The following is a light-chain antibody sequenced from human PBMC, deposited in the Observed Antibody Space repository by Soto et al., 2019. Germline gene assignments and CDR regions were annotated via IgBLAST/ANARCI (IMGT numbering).Light chain of an antibody. Sequence: QPVLTQSSSASASLGSSVKLTGTLSSGHSSYIIAWHQQQPGKAPRYLMKLEGSGSYNKGGGVPDRFSGSSSGADRYLTISNLQFEDEADYYCETWDSNTRVFGGGTKLTVL. CDR3: ETWDSNTRV. J-gene: IGLJ2*01. CDR1: SGHSSYI. V-gene: IGLV4-60*02. CDR2: LEGSGSY.